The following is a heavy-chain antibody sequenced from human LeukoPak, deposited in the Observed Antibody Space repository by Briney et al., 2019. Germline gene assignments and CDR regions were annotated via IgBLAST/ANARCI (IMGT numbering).Heavy chain of an antibody. V-gene: IGHV4-59*08. CDR2: IYYSGST. D-gene: IGHD6-13*01. CDR3: ATLSASYIGASSWYHGVYFQH. CDR1: GGSISSYY. J-gene: IGHJ1*01. Sequence: TSETLSLTCTVSGGSISSYYWSWIRQPPGKGLEWIGYIYYSGSTNYNPSLKSRVTISVDTSKNQFSLKLSSVTAADTAVYYCATLSASYIGASSWYHGVYFQHWGQGTLVTVSS.